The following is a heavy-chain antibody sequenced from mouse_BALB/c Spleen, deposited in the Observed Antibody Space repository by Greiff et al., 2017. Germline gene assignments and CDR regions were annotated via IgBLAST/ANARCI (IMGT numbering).Heavy chain of an antibody. V-gene: IGHV5-17*02. CDR2: ISSGSSTI. J-gene: IGHJ3*01. CDR1: GFTFSSFG. CDR3: ARGDYYGSSVAY. D-gene: IGHD1-1*01. Sequence: EVQGVESGGGLVQPGGSRKLSCAASGFTFSSFGMHWVRQAPEKGLEWVAYISSGSSTIYYADTVKGRFTISRDNPKNTLFLQMTSLRSEDTAMYYCARGDYYGSSVAYWGQGTLVTVSA.